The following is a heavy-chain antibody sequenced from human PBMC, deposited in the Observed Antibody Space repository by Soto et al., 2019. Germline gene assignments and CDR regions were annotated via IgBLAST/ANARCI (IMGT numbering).Heavy chain of an antibody. Sequence: SETLSLTCTVSGGFISNYFWSWIRQPPGKRLEWIDYIYSSGSTNYNPSLKSRTTISVDTSKNQFSLRLSSVTAADTAVYYCAGGWRTDGFDIWGQGTMVTVSS. CDR3: AGGWRTDGFDI. V-gene: IGHV4-4*08. J-gene: IGHJ3*02. D-gene: IGHD6-19*01. CDR1: GGFISNYF. CDR2: IYSSGST.